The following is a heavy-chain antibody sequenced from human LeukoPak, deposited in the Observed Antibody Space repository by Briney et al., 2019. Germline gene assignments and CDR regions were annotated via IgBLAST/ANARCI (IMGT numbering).Heavy chain of an antibody. CDR2: ISGSGGSL. CDR3: ARDLGDDITGYLDY. Sequence: GGSLRLSCAASGFSFYNFAMSWVRQAPGKGLEWASGISGSGGSLYYAESVKGRFSISRDVSKSMLYLEMKSLRVDDTAVYYCARDLGDDITGYLDYWGQGTLVTVSS. V-gene: IGHV3-23*01. J-gene: IGHJ4*02. CDR1: GFSFYNFA. D-gene: IGHD3-3*01.